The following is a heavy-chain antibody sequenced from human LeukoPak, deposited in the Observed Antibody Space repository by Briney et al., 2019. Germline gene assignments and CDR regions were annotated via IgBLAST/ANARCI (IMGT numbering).Heavy chain of an antibody. V-gene: IGHV1-46*01. D-gene: IGHD2-15*01. Sequence: ASVKVSCKPSGYTFIKYNIHWVRQAPGQGLEWMGRINPSGGSTNYAQKFQGRVTMTSDTSTSTVYMEMNTLRAEDTAVYYCAKVDHSDIVVVVTALAGLRFDYWGQGTLVTVSS. CDR1: GYTFIKYN. CDR2: INPSGGST. J-gene: IGHJ4*02. CDR3: AKVDHSDIVVVVTALAGLRFDY.